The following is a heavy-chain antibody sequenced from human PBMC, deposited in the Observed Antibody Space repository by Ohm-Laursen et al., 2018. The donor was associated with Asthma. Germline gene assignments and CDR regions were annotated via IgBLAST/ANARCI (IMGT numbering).Heavy chain of an antibody. V-gene: IGHV3-30*04. CDR3: AKDQDIVVVPAAIAYYYYYGMDV. D-gene: IGHD2-2*01. Sequence: SLRLSCAASGFTFRSYAMHWVRQAPGKGLEWVAVISYDGSNKYYADSVKGRFTISRDNSKNTLYLQMNSLRAEDTAVYYCAKDQDIVVVPAAIAYYYYYGMDVWGQGTTVTVSS. CDR1: GFTFRSYA. J-gene: IGHJ6*02. CDR2: ISYDGSNK.